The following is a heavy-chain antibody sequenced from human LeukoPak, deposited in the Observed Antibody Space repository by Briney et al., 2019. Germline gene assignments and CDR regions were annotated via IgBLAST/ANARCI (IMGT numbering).Heavy chain of an antibody. Sequence: GGSLRLSCAASGFTFDDYAMHWVRQAPGKGLEWVSLISGDGNSVYFADSVEGRFTISRDNSKNSLYLQINSLRTEDTALYYCAKDSASVSSGYSYNWFDFWGQGTLVTVSP. CDR3: AKDSASVSSGYSYNWFDF. D-gene: IGHD3-22*01. J-gene: IGHJ5*01. CDR1: GFTFDDYA. V-gene: IGHV3-43*02. CDR2: ISGDGNSV.